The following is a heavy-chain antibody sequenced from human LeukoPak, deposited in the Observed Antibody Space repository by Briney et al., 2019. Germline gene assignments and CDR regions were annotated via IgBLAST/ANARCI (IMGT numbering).Heavy chain of an antibody. CDR2: ISGSGGST. D-gene: IGHD3-22*01. CDR1: GFTFSSYA. J-gene: IGHJ4*02. Sequence: HPGGSLRLSCAASGFTFSSYAMSWVRQAPGKGLEWVSAISGSGGSTYYADSVKGRFTISRDNSKNTLYLQMNSLRAEDTAVYYCARGGWWSSGYEGDYWGQGTLVTASS. CDR3: ARGGWWSSGYEGDY. V-gene: IGHV3-23*01.